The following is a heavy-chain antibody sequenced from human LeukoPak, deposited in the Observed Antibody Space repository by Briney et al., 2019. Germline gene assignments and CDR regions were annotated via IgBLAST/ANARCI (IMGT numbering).Heavy chain of an antibody. CDR3: ARLGSSGWYVNWFDP. V-gene: IGHV4-59*08. CDR2: IYYSGST. J-gene: IGHJ5*02. Sequence: SKTLSLTCTVSGGSISNFYWSWIRQPPGKGLEWIGYIYYSGSTNYNPSLKSRVTISVDTSKNQFSLKLSSVTAADTAVYYCARLGSSGWYVNWFDPWGQGTLVTVSS. D-gene: IGHD6-19*01. CDR1: GGSISNFY.